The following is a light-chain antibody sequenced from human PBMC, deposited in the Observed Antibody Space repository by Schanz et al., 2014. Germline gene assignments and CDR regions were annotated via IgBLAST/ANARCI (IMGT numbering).Light chain of an antibody. CDR2: DAS. V-gene: IGKV3-20*01. Sequence: EIVLTQSPGTLSLSPGERATLSCRASQSVSSYLAWYQQKPGQAPRLLIYDASNRATDIPARFSGSGSGTDFSLTISRLEPEDFAVYYCQQYGGSPLYTFGQGTKLEIK. J-gene: IGKJ2*01. CDR1: QSVSSY. CDR3: QQYGGSPLYT.